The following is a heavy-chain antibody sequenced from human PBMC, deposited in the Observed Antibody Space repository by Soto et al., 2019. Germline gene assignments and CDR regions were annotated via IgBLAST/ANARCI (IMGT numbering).Heavy chain of an antibody. CDR2: IIPIFGSA. D-gene: IGHD5-12*01. V-gene: IGHV1-69*06. J-gene: IGHJ3*02. CDR3: ARGRRLVATSVHNGCDI. Sequence: QVQLVQSGAEVKKPGSSVKVSCKASGGTFSSYAVSWVRQATGQGLEWMGGIIPIFGSAHYAQKFQDRVTIIADKSTSTAFMELSSLRSEDTAVDYCARGRRLVATSVHNGCDIWGPGTMVTVSS. CDR1: GGTFSSYA.